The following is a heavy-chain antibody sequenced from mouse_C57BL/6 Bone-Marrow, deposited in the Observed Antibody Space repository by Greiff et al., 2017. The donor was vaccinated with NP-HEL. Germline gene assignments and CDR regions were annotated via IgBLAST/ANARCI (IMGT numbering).Heavy chain of an antibody. D-gene: IGHD2-5*01. CDR2: IHPNSGST. CDR3: ARSRDSNYGYYAMDY. Sequence: QVQLQPGAELVKPGASVTLSCKASGYTFTSYWMHWVKQRPGQGLEWIGMIHPNSGSTNYNEKFKSKATLTVDKSSSTAYMQLSSLKSEDSAVYYCARSRDSNYGYYAMDYWGQGTSVTVSS. J-gene: IGHJ4*01. V-gene: IGHV1-64*01. CDR1: GYTFTSYW.